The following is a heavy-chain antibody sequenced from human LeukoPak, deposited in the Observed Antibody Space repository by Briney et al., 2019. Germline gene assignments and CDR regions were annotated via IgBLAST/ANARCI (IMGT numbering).Heavy chain of an antibody. D-gene: IGHD1-26*01. V-gene: IGHV3-48*03. CDR1: GFTFSSYE. Sequence: GGSLRLSCAASGFTFSSYEMNWVRQAPGKGLEWVSYISSSGSTIYYADSVKGRFTISRDNAKNSLYLQMNSLRAKDTAVYYCARDNSQGDSAWWFDPWGQGTLVTVSS. CDR2: ISSSGSTI. J-gene: IGHJ5*02. CDR3: ARDNSQGDSAWWFDP.